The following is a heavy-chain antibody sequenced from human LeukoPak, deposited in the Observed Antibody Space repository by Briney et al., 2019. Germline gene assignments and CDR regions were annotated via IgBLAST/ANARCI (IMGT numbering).Heavy chain of an antibody. J-gene: IGHJ6*02. Sequence: GGSLILSCTASGFALSSHWMTWVRWVPGRGPEGVANVNRDGSDTYYLDSVKCRFTISKDNTKNSLYLQMNSLRAEDTALYHCARNNGMDVWGQGTTVIVSS. CDR2: VNRDGSDT. CDR1: GFALSSHW. CDR3: ARNNGMDV. V-gene: IGHV3-7*03.